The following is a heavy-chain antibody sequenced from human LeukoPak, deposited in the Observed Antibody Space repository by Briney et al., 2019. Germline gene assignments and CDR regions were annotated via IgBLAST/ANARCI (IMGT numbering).Heavy chain of an antibody. Sequence: GESLKISCKGSGYSFTSYWIGWVRQMPGKGLEWMGIIYPSDSDTRYSPSFQGQVTISADKSISTAYLQWSSLKASDTAMYYCARHAWPNWNDVDPFDYWGQGTLVTVSS. CDR3: ARHAWPNWNDVDPFDY. CDR2: IYPSDSDT. D-gene: IGHD1-1*01. J-gene: IGHJ4*02. CDR1: GYSFTSYW. V-gene: IGHV5-51*01.